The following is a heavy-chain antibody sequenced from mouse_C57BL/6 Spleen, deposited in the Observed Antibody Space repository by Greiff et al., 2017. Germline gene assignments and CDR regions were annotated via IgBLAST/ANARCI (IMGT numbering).Heavy chain of an antibody. CDR2: ISDGGSYT. J-gene: IGHJ3*01. V-gene: IGHV5-4*03. D-gene: IGHD2-1*01. CDR1: GFTFSSYA. Sequence: EVKVEESGGGLVKPGGSLKLSCAASGFTFSSYAMSWVRQTPEKRLEWVATISDGGSYTYYPDNVKGRFTISRDNAKNNLYLQMSHLKSEDTAMYYCARGKGNPAWFAYWGQGTLVTVSA. CDR3: ARGKGNPAWFAY.